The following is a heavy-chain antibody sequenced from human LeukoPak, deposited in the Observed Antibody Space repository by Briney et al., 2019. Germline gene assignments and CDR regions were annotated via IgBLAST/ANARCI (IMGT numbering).Heavy chain of an antibody. CDR1: GFTFSSYS. CDR2: IWYDGSNK. V-gene: IGHV3-33*08. Sequence: GGSLRLSCAASGFTFSSYSMTWVRQAPGKGLEWVAVIWYDGSNKYYADSVKGRFTISRDNSKNTLYLQMNSLRAEDTAVYYCARGEQWLVGYPGYYGMDVWGQGTTVTVSS. J-gene: IGHJ6*02. D-gene: IGHD6-19*01. CDR3: ARGEQWLVGYPGYYGMDV.